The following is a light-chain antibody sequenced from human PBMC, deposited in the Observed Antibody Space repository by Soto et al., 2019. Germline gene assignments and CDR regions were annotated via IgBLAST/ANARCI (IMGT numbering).Light chain of an antibody. V-gene: IGKV2-28*01. CDR1: QSLLHSNGYNY. CDR3: MQALQTPPNT. J-gene: IGKJ4*01. Sequence: DLVMTQSPLSLPVTPGEPASISCRSSQSLLHSNGYNYLDWYLQKPGQSPQLLIYLGSNRASGVPDRFSGSGSGTDFTLKISRVEAEDVGVYYCMQALQTPPNTFGGGTKVEIK. CDR2: LGS.